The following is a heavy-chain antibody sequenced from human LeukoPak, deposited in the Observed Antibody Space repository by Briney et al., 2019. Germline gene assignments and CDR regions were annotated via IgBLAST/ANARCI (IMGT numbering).Heavy chain of an antibody. Sequence: PSETLSLTCTVSGGSISSGDYYWSWIRQPPGKGLEWIGYIYYSGSTYYNPSLKSRVTISVDTSKNQFSLKLSSVTAADTAVYYCARDDVVPAAHRGFDPWGQGTLVTVSS. J-gene: IGHJ5*02. V-gene: IGHV4-30-4*08. CDR2: IYYSGST. CDR3: ARDDVVPAAHRGFDP. D-gene: IGHD2-2*01. CDR1: GGSISSGDYY.